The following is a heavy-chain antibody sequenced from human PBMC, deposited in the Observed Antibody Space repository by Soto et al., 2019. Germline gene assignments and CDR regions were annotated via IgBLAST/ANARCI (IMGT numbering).Heavy chain of an antibody. Sequence: GGSLRLSCAASGFTFRSYDMHWVRQATGKGLEWVSAIGTAGDTYYPGSVKGRFTISRENAKNSLYLQMNSLRAGDTAVYYCARGRCSGGSCYFDYWGQGTLVTVSS. D-gene: IGHD2-15*01. V-gene: IGHV3-13*01. J-gene: IGHJ4*02. CDR1: GFTFRSYD. CDR3: ARGRCSGGSCYFDY. CDR2: IGTAGDT.